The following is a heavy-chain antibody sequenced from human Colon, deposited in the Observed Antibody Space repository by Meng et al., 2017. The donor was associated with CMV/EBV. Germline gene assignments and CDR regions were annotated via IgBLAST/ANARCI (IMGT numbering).Heavy chain of an antibody. CDR2: ISGNGGST. D-gene: IGHD3-10*02. J-gene: IGHJ4*01. CDR3: AKQDTKFGYGRDYFDY. V-gene: IGHV3-23*01. CDR1: GFTFSNYG. Sequence: GESLKISCVASGFTFSNYGMSWVRQAPGKGLEWVSVISGNGGSTYYGDSVKDRFTISRDNSNNTLYLQMRRLRADDTAVYYCAKQDTKFGYGRDYFDYWGQGILVTVSS.